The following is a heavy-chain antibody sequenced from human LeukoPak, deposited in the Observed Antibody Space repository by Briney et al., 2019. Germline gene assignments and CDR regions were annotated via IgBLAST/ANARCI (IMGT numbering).Heavy chain of an antibody. V-gene: IGHV3-23*01. D-gene: IGHD3-22*01. CDR2: ISRTGGDT. CDR1: GFTFSSYS. CDR3: AKDRNYYDSSGDYDY. Sequence: GGSLRLSCAASGFTFSSYSMNWVRQAPGKGLEWVSCISRTGGDTYYADSVKGRFTISRDNSKNTLYLQMSSLRAEDTAVYYCAKDRNYYDSSGDYDYWGQGTLVTVSS. J-gene: IGHJ4*02.